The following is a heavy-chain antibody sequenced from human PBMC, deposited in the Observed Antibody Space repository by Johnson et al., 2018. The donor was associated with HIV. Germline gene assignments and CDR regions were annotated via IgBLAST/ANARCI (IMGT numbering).Heavy chain of an antibody. V-gene: IGHV3-53*01. CDR3: ARGTITMIRGVIAFDI. Sequence: VQLVESGGGLIQPGGSVRLSCAASGFTVSSNYMSWVRQAPGKGLEWVSVIYGGDRTYYADSVRGRFTISGDTSKNTLHLQMNSLTAEDTALYYCARGTITMIRGVIAFDIWGQGTMVTVSS. CDR2: IYGGDRT. D-gene: IGHD3-10*01. J-gene: IGHJ3*02. CDR1: GFTVSSNY.